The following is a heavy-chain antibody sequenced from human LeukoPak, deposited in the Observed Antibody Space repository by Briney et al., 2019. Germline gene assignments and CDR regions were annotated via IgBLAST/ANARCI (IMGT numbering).Heavy chain of an antibody. CDR1: GFTFRSYG. CDR3: AKVGDGYNNFDY. D-gene: IGHD5-24*01. V-gene: IGHV3-30*18. Sequence: GRSLRLSYAASGFTFRSYGMHWVRQAPGKGLEWVAVISYDASNKYYADSVKGRFTISRDNSKNTVYLQMNSLRAEDTAVYYCAKVGDGYNNFDYWGQGTLVTVSS. CDR2: ISYDASNK. J-gene: IGHJ4*02.